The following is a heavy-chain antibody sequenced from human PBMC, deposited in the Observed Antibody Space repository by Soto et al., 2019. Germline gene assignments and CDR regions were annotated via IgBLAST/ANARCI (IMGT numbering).Heavy chain of an antibody. CDR3: ARDYGYDFWSGYYPRDHNWFDP. V-gene: IGHV1-18*01. D-gene: IGHD3-3*01. CDR1: GYTFTSYG. Sequence: GASVKVSCKASGYTFTSYGISWVRQAPGQGLEWMGWISAYNGNTNYAQKLQGRVTMTTDTSTSTAYMELRSLRSDDTAVYYCARDYGYDFWSGYYPRDHNWFDPWGQGTLVTVSS. J-gene: IGHJ5*02. CDR2: ISAYNGNT.